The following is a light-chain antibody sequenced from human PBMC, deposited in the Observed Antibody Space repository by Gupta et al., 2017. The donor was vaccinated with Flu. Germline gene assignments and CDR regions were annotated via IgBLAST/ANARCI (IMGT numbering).Light chain of an antibody. Sequence: ESVLTQSPGTLSLSPGESGTLSCRASRSLHSNYLAWSQQRPCQAPSLLIYGLSNRATGIPDRFSDSRSGSDFTLSISRLVLENFAVYYCHEEDATPRTFGQGTKVEIK. J-gene: IGKJ1*01. CDR1: RSLHSNY. V-gene: IGKV3-20*01. CDR2: GLS. CDR3: HEEDATPRT.